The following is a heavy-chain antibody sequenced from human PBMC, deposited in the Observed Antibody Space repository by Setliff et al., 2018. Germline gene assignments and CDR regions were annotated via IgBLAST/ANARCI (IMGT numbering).Heavy chain of an antibody. CDR3: AGRDFWGGSPQYLNWLDP. J-gene: IGHJ5*02. D-gene: IGHD3-3*01. CDR2: IYYSGST. CDR1: GDSISSYY. V-gene: IGHV4-59*01. Sequence: SETLSLTCTVSGDSISSYYWSWIRQPPGKGLEWIGYIYYSGSTNYNPSLKSRVTISVDTSKNQFSLKLSSVTAADTAVYYCAGRDFWGGSPQYLNWLDPWGQGALVAVSS.